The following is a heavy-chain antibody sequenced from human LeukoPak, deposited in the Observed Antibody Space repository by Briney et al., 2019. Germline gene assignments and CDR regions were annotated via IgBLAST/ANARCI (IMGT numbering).Heavy chain of an antibody. D-gene: IGHD6-13*01. CDR2: IRSKANSYAT. Sequence: PGGSLRLSCAVSTFTFSDHSMDWVRQAPGKGLEWVGRIRSKANSYATAYAASVKGRFTISRDDSKNTAYLQMNSLKTEDTAVYYCTSLYSSSWQAAYWGQGTLVTVSS. V-gene: IGHV3-73*01. CDR3: TSLYSSSWQAAY. CDR1: TFTFSDHS. J-gene: IGHJ4*02.